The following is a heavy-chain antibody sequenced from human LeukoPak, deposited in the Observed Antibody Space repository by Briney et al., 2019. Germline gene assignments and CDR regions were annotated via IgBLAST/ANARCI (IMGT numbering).Heavy chain of an antibody. CDR3: ARETYSSFDS. D-gene: IGHD6-13*01. Sequence: PGRSLRLSCAASGFTFSDYAMHWVRQAPGKGLEWVAIISYDGSNRYFADSVTGRFTISRDNSKNTLYLQMNSLRAEDAAVYYCARETYSSFDSWGQGTLVTVSS. V-gene: IGHV3-30*01. J-gene: IGHJ4*02. CDR1: GFTFSDYA. CDR2: ISYDGSNR.